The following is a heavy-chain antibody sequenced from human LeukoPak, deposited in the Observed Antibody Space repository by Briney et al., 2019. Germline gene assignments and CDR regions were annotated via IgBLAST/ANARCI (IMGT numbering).Heavy chain of an antibody. Sequence: GGSLRLSCAASGFTFSSYSMNWVRQAPGKGLEWVSSISSSSLYIYYAGSVKGRFTISRDNAKNSLYLQMNSLRAEDTAVYYCAELGITMIGGVWGKGTTVTISS. CDR1: GFTFSSYS. V-gene: IGHV3-21*01. CDR3: AELGITMIGGV. J-gene: IGHJ6*04. CDR2: ISSSSLYI. D-gene: IGHD3-10*02.